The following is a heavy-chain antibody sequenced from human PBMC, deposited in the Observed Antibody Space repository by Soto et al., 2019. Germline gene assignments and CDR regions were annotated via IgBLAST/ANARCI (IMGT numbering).Heavy chain of an antibody. CDR2: IKHDGSEQ. CDR3: ARGSGCTNGVCYTGRRYYYYYMDV. J-gene: IGHJ6*03. Sequence: GSLRLSCAASGFTFSRYWMDWVRQAPRKGLEWVATIKHDGSEQYYVDSVKGRFIVSRDNAKNSLFLQMNSLRAEDTAVYYCARGSGCTNGVCYTGRRYYYYYMDVWGKGTTVTVSS. CDR1: GFTFSRYW. D-gene: IGHD2-8*01. V-gene: IGHV3-7*01.